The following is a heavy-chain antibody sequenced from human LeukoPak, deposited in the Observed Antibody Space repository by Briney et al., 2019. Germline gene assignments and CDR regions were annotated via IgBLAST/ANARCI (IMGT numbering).Heavy chain of an antibody. CDR1: GFTFDDYA. D-gene: IGHD6-19*01. Sequence: GRSLRLSCAASGFTFDDYAMHWVRQAPGKGLEWVSGISWNSGSIGYADSVKGRFTISRDNAKNSLYLQMNSLRAEDMALYYCAKDMYSGGYDAFDIWGQGTMVTVSP. V-gene: IGHV3-9*03. J-gene: IGHJ3*02. CDR2: ISWNSGSI. CDR3: AKDMYSGGYDAFDI.